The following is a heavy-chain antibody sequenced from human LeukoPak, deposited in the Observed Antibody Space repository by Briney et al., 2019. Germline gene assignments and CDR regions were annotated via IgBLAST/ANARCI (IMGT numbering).Heavy chain of an antibody. D-gene: IGHD6-19*01. CDR1: GFTFDDYA. CDR2: ISWNSGSI. V-gene: IGHV3-9*01. CDR3: AKEAVAGTFFDY. Sequence: GRSLRLSCAASGFTFDDYAMPWVRQAPGKGLEWVSGISWNSGSIGYADSVKGRFTISRDNAKNSLYLQMNSLRAEDTALYYCAKEAVAGTFFDYWGQGTLVTVSS. J-gene: IGHJ4*02.